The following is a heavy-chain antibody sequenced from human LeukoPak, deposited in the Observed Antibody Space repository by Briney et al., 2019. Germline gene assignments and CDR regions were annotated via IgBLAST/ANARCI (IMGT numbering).Heavy chain of an antibody. J-gene: IGHJ1*01. D-gene: IGHD5-24*01. V-gene: IGHV3-21*01. CDR1: GFTFSSYS. Sequence: PGGSLRLTCAASGFTFSSYSMNWVRQAPGKGLEWVSSISSSSSYIYYADSVKGRFTISRDNAKNSLYLQMNSLRAEDTAVYYCARGTVEMATISYRGQGTLVTVSS. CDR2: ISSSSSYI. CDR3: ARGTVEMATISY.